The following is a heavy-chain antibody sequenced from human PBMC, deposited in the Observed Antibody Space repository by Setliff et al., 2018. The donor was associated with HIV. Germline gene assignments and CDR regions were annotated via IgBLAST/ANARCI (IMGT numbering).Heavy chain of an antibody. CDR2: INTHTGNT. CDR3: ASGKTWLRFLDY. CDR1: GYNLHNYG. Sequence: ASVKVSCKASGYNLHNYGITWVRQAPGQGLEWMGWINTHTGNTNSAQRFQGRVTMTTDTSTSTAYMELRSLRSDDTAVYYCASGKTWLRFLDYWGQGTLFTV. D-gene: IGHD5-12*01. V-gene: IGHV1-18*01. J-gene: IGHJ4*02.